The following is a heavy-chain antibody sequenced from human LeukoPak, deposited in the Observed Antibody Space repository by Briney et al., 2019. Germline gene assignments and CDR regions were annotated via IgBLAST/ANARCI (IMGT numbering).Heavy chain of an antibody. D-gene: IGHD1-26*01. Sequence: SETLSLTCTVSGVSVNKYYGNCLRHPPGKGLECIGYGASSESGSNKYNPSRESRVSMSVDTSKNQFSLKLSTVTAADTAVYYCARWNSGRYHFASWGQGTQVTVSS. CDR3: ARWNSGRYHFAS. CDR1: GVSVNKYY. CDR2: GASSESGSN. V-gene: IGHV4-59*02. J-gene: IGHJ5*01.